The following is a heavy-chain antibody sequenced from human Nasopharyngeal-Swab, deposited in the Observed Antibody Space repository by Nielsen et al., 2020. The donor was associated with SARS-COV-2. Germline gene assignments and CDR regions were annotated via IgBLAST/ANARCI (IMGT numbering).Heavy chain of an antibody. J-gene: IGHJ4*02. D-gene: IGHD4/OR15-4a*01. V-gene: IGHV3-30*18. CDR3: AKDVHADYGGIDY. CDR2: ISYDGSNE. Sequence: WIRRPPGKGLEWVAVISYDGSNEYYGDSVKGRFTISRDNSKNTLYLQMNSLRVDDTAVYYCAKDVHADYGGIDYWGQGILVTVSS.